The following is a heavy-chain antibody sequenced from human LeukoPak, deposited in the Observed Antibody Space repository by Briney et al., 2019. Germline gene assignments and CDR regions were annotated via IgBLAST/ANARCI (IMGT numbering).Heavy chain of an antibody. J-gene: IGHJ6*02. CDR3: ASSHGSGSYYYCYYHGMDV. CDR2: ISYDGSKK. V-gene: IGHV3-30*03. D-gene: IGHD3-10*01. CDR1: GFTFSSYG. Sequence: QPGGSLRLSCAASGFTFSSYGMHWVRQAPGKGLEWVAVISYDGSKKYYADSVKGRFTISRDNSKNTLYLQMNSLRAEDTAVYHCASSHGSGSYYYCYYHGMDVWGQGTTVTVSS.